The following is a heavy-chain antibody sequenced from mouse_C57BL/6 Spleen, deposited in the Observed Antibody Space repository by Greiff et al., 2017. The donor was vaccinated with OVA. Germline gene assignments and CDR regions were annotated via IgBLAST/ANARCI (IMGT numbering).Heavy chain of an antibody. Sequence: VQLQQSGPGLVQPSQSLSITCTASGFSLTSYGVHWVRQSPGKGLEWLGWIWRGGGTAYNAAFISRLSISTDDSKNHVFYKMNSLQADDTAIYYCGRNRDYGSSAMDYWGQGTSVTVSS. CDR2: IWRGGGT. CDR1: GFSLTSYG. V-gene: IGHV2-2*01. D-gene: IGHD1-1*01. CDR3: GRNRDYGSSAMDY. J-gene: IGHJ4*01.